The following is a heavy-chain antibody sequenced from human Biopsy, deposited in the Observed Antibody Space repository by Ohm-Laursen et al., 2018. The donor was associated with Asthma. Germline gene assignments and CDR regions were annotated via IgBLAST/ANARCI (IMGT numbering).Heavy chain of an antibody. V-gene: IGHV4-61*01. CDR2: ISYSGST. J-gene: IGHJ4*02. Sequence: GTLSLTCTVSGGSVSSGSHYWSWIRQPPGKGLEWIGYISYSGSTNYNPSLKSRVTIPVDTSKNQFSLKLSSVTAADTAVYYCARDFVDSAMDYFDYWGQGTLVTVSS. CDR3: ARDFVDSAMDYFDY. CDR1: GGSVSSGSHY. D-gene: IGHD5-18*01.